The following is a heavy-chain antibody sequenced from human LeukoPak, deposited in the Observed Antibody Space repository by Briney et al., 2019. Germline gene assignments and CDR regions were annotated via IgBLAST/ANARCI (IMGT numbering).Heavy chain of an antibody. V-gene: IGHV4-4*07. D-gene: IGHD2-15*01. J-gene: IGHJ4*02. CDR2: FYTSGST. Sequence: SETLSLTCTVSGGSISSYDWSWIRQPAGKGLEWIGRFYTSGSTNYNPSLKSRVTMSVDTSKNLFSLNLSSVTAADTAVYYCARVGYLYHFDYWGQGTLVTVSS. CDR3: ARVGYLYHFDY. CDR1: GGSISSYD.